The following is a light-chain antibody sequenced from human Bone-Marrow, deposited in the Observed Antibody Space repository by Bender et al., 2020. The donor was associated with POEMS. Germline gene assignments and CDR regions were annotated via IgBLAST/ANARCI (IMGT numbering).Light chain of an antibody. J-gene: IGLJ1*01. CDR1: RLGDEY. CDR3: CSYAGSYTSYYV. CDR2: DVS. Sequence: TQPPSVSVSPGQTVTITCSGSRLGDEYVSWYQQHPGKAPKLMIYDVSKRPSGVPDRFSGSKSGNTASLTISGLQAEDEADYYCCSYAGSYTSYYVFGTGTKVTVL. V-gene: IGLV2-11*01.